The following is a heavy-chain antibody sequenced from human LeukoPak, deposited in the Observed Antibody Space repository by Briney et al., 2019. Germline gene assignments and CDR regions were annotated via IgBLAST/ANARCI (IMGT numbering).Heavy chain of an antibody. J-gene: IGHJ5*02. CDR2: FHNSGTS. Sequence: PSETLSLTCTVSDDSISDYYRGWIRQPPGKGLEWIGYFHNSGTSTYNPSLKSRVTISVDTSKNQFSLKLSSVTAADTAVYYCARDKRGYDFWSGSLGANWFDPWGQGTLVTVSS. CDR3: ARDKRGYDFWSGSLGANWFDP. CDR1: DDSISDYY. V-gene: IGHV4-4*08. D-gene: IGHD3-3*01.